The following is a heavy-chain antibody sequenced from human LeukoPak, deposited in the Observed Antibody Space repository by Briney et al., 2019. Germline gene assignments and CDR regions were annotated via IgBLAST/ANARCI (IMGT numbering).Heavy chain of an antibody. V-gene: IGHV3-30*18. CDR2: ISYDGSNK. CDR3: AKVGGSYSFDP. Sequence: GGSLRLSCEASGFTFSSDGMHWVRQAPGKGLEWGAVISYDGSNKYYADSVKGRFTISRDNSKNTLYLQMNSLRAEDTAVYYCAKVGGSYSFDPWGQGTLVTVSS. D-gene: IGHD1-26*01. J-gene: IGHJ5*02. CDR1: GFTFSSDG.